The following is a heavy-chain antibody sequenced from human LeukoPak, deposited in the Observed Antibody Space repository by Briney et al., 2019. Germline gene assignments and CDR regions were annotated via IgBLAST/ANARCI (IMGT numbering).Heavy chain of an antibody. J-gene: IGHJ4*02. D-gene: IGHD3-22*01. CDR3: AICYYDSSAYYSPFDY. CDR1: GYSFTNYW. Sequence: GESLKISCKGSGYSFTNYWIGWVRQMPGKGLEWMGIIYPGDSDTRYSPSFQGQVTISADKSISTAYLQWSSLKASDTAVYYCAICYYDSSAYYSPFDYWGQGTLVTVSS. V-gene: IGHV5-51*01. CDR2: IYPGDSDT.